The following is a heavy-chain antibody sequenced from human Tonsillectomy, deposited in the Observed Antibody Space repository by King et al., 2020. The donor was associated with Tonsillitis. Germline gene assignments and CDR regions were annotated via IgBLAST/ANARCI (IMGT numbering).Heavy chain of an antibody. J-gene: IGHJ1*01. CDR1: GYTFTSYY. CDR2: INPSGGST. D-gene: IGHD6-13*01. CDR3: PRAGRGAAAGPLGVY. V-gene: IGHV1-46*03. Sequence: QLVQSGAEVKKPGASVKVSCKASGYTFTSYYMHWVRQAPGQGLEWMGIINPSGGSTSYAQKFQGRVTMTRDTSTSTVYMEMSSLRPEDTAVYYCPRAGRGAAAGPLGVYWGQGALVTVSS.